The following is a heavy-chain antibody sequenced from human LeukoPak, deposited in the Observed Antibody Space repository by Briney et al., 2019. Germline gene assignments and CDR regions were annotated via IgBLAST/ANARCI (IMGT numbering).Heavy chain of an antibody. Sequence: KTSETLSLTCAVYGGSFSGYYWSWIRQPPGKGLEWIGYIYYSGSTNYNPSLKSRVTISVDTSKNQFSLKLSSVTAADTAVYYCARETAMVTIDYWGQGTLVTVSS. D-gene: IGHD5-18*01. CDR2: IYYSGST. V-gene: IGHV4-59*01. J-gene: IGHJ4*02. CDR3: ARETAMVTIDY. CDR1: GGSFSGYY.